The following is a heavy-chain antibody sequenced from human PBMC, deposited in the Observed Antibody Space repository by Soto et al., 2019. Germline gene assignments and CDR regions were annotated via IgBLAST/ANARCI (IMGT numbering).Heavy chain of an antibody. J-gene: IGHJ4*02. V-gene: IGHV3-53*01. CDR2: IYSGGST. CDR1: GFTVSSNY. CDR3: ARLMITFGGVIAPFDY. D-gene: IGHD3-16*02. Sequence: GGSLRLSCAASGFTVSSNYMSWVRQAPGKGLEWVSVIYSGGSTYYADSVKGRFTISRDNSKNTLYLQMNSLRAEDTAVYYCARLMITFGGVIAPFDYWGQGTLVTVSS.